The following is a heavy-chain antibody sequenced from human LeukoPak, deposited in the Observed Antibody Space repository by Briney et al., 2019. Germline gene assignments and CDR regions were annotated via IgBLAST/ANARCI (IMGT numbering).Heavy chain of an antibody. CDR3: MAGVGWQSDY. CDR2: IKKDGSET. CDR1: GLTFNTYW. D-gene: IGHD3-3*01. Sequence: GGSLRLSCVASGLTFNTYWMNWVRQAPGKGPEWVANIKKDGSETYYVESVEGRFTISRDNAKNSVYLQMNSLRVEDTAVYYCMAGVGWQSDYWGQGTLVTVSS. V-gene: IGHV3-7*01. J-gene: IGHJ4*02.